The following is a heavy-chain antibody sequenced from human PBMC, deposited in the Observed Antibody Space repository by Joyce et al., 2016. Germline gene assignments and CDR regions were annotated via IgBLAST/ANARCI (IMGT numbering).Heavy chain of an antibody. D-gene: IGHD6-25*01. Sequence: EVQLVESGGGLVKPGGSLRISCAASGFTFSTYSMNWVRQAPGKGLGWVSSISISSYIYYADSLKGRFIISRDNAKNSLYLQMNSLRVEDTAVYYCARDSPSGYSSGFFYYMDVWGKGTTVTVSS. J-gene: IGHJ6*03. CDR3: ARDSPSGYSSGFFYYMDV. V-gene: IGHV3-21*01. CDR2: ISISSYI. CDR1: GFTFSTYS.